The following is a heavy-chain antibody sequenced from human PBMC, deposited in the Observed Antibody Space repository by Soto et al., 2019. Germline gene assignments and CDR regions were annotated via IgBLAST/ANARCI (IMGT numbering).Heavy chain of an antibody. CDR3: ARAGAYSSANMDV. V-gene: IGHV3-66*01. Sequence: EVQLVESGGGLVQPGGSLSVSCAASGLNVSSNSMNWVRQAPGRGLEWVSITYSGGSSYYADSVKGRFTISRDNAKNTLFLQMNSLTAEDTAVYYCARAGAYSSANMDVWGKGTTVTVSS. CDR2: TYSGGSS. J-gene: IGHJ6*03. D-gene: IGHD6-25*01. CDR1: GLNVSSNS.